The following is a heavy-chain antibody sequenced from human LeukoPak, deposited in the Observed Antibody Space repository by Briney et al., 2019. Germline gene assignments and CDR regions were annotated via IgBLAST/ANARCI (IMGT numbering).Heavy chain of an antibody. D-gene: IGHD5-12*01. Sequence: PSQTLSLTCTVSGGSISSGSYYWSWIRQPPGKGLEWIGYIYYSGSTNHNPSLKSRVTISVDTSKNQFSLKLSSVTAADTAVYYCARQESGYDLSGFDYWGQGTLVTVSS. CDR1: GGSISSGSYY. CDR3: ARQESGYDLSGFDY. CDR2: IYYSGST. J-gene: IGHJ4*02. V-gene: IGHV4-61*01.